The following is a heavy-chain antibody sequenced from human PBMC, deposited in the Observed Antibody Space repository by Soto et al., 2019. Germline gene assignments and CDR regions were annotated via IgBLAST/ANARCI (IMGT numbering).Heavy chain of an antibody. CDR3: AIPRDSSSWYYFDY. J-gene: IGHJ4*02. Sequence: EASVKVSCKASGGTFSSYASSWVRQAPGQGLEWMGGIIPIFGTANYAQKFQGRVTITADESTSTAYMELSSLRSEDTAVYYCAIPRDSSSWYYFDYWGQGTLVTVSS. CDR1: GGTFSSYA. V-gene: IGHV1-69*13. D-gene: IGHD6-13*01. CDR2: IIPIFGTA.